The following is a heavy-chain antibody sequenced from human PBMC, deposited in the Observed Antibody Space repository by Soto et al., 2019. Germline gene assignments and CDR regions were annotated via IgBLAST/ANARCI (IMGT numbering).Heavy chain of an antibody. CDR2: IYYSGST. D-gene: IGHD3-16*01. CDR3: ARVSSSLGGVIGPLDY. Sequence: KGLEWIGYIYYSGSTNYNPSLKSRVTISVDTSKNQFSLKLSSVTAADTAVYYCARVSSSLGGVIGPLDYWGQGTLVTVS. J-gene: IGHJ4*02. V-gene: IGHV4-59*01.